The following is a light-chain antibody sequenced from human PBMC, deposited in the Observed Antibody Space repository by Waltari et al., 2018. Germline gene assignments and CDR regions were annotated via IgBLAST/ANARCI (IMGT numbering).Light chain of an antibody. J-gene: IGKJ1*01. Sequence: DIQMNPSPSYLAATGRKRSHNTCRTSQGISSWLGWYQKKPGKAPKLLIYQASTLESGVPSRFSGSGSGTEFTLTISSLQPDDSATYYCQQYDHYPWTFGQGTKVELK. V-gene: IGKV1-5*03. CDR2: QAS. CDR3: QQYDHYPWT. CDR1: QGISSW.